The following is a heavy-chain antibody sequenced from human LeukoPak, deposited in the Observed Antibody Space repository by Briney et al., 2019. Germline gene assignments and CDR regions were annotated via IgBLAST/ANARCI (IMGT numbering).Heavy chain of an antibody. D-gene: IGHD2-15*01. J-gene: IGHJ5*02. CDR1: GGAFSSYA. CDR3: AREIVVVAATGWFDP. Sequence: SVKVSCQASGGAFSSYAISWVRQAPGQGLEWMGRIIPIFGIANYAQKFQGRVTITADKSTSTAYMELSSLRSEDTAVYYCAREIVVVAATGWFDPWGQGTLVTVSS. CDR2: IIPIFGIA. V-gene: IGHV1-69*04.